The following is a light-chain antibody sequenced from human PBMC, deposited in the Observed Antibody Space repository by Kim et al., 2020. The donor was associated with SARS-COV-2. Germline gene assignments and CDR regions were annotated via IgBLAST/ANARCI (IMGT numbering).Light chain of an antibody. V-gene: IGKV1-27*01. J-gene: IGKJ1*01. CDR2: PTS. CDR3: QKYNTAPP. Sequence: SASVGYGVAITCRASLGISSYLAWYQQKPVKVLKLLIYPTSTFQSGVPSRFSGSGSGTDFTLTISSLQPEHAASYSCQKYNTAPPFGQGTKVDIK. CDR1: LGISSY.